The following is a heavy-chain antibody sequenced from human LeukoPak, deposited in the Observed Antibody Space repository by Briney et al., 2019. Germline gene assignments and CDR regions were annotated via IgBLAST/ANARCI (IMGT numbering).Heavy chain of an antibody. Sequence: GGSLRLSCAASGFTFSSYGKHWVRQAPGKGLEWVAVISYDGSNKYYADSVKGRFTISRDNSKNTLYLQMNSLRAEDTAVYYCAKGKGDYDILTGDFYYYGMDVWGKGTTVTVSS. J-gene: IGHJ6*04. CDR2: ISYDGSNK. D-gene: IGHD3-9*01. CDR3: AKGKGDYDILTGDFYYYGMDV. V-gene: IGHV3-30*18. CDR1: GFTFSSYG.